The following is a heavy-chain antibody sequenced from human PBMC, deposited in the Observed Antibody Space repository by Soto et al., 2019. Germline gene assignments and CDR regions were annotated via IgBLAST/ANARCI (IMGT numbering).Heavy chain of an antibody. CDR1: GGSISSGGYH. J-gene: IGHJ5*02. V-gene: IGHV4-31*03. D-gene: IGHD3-10*01. CDR3: ARLRRNYYALYP. CDR2: FYYNGST. Sequence: QVQLQESGPGLVKPSQTLSLTCTVTGGSISSGGYHWSWIRQLPGKGLEWIAYFYYNGSTDYNPSLKIRVTLSLDTSQNQYSLKLSSVTAADTAVYYCARLRRNYYALYPWGQGTLVTVPS.